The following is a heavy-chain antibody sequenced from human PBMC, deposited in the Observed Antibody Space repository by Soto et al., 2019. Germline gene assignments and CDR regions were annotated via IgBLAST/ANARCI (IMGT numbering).Heavy chain of an antibody. CDR3: AATITMMVRGTLDY. J-gene: IGHJ4*02. CDR1: GYTFTSYA. V-gene: IGHV1-3*01. D-gene: IGHD3-22*01. Sequence: ASVKVSCKASGYTFTSYAMHWVRQAPGQRLEWMGGINAGNGNTKYSQKFQGRVTITRDTSASTAYMELSSLRSEDTAVYYCAATITMMVRGTLDYWGQGTLVTVSS. CDR2: INAGNGNT.